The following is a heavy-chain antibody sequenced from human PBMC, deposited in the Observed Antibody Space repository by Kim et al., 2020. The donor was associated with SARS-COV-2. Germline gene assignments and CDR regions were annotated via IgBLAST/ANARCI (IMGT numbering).Heavy chain of an antibody. CDR2: ISYDGSNK. D-gene: IGHD6-19*01. J-gene: IGHJ6*02. Sequence: GGSLRLSCAASGFTFSSYGMHLVRQAPGKGLEWVAVISYDGSNKYYADSVKGRFTISRDNSKNTLYLQMNSLRAEDTAVYYCAKDPGNEGGWQLRGMDVWGQGTTVTVSS. CDR3: AKDPGNEGGWQLRGMDV. V-gene: IGHV3-30*18. CDR1: GFTFSSYG.